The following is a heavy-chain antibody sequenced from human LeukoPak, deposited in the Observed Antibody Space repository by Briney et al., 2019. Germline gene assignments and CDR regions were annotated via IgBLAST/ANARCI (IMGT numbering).Heavy chain of an antibody. D-gene: IGHD3-10*01. CDR2: INHRGST. CDR3: ARYRDAGGYFDY. J-gene: IGHJ4*02. CDR1: GGSFSGYY. V-gene: IGHV4-34*01. Sequence: SETLSLTCVVYGGSFSGYYWSWIRQPPGKGLEWIGEINHRGSTNYNPSLKSRVTISVDTSKNQFSLKLSSVTAADTAVYYCARYRDAGGYFDYWGQGTLVTVSS.